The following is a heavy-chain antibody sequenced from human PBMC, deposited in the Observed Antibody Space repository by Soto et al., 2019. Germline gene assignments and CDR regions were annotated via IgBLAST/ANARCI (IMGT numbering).Heavy chain of an antibody. Sequence: ASVKVSCKASGYTFTSYAMHWVRQAPGQRLEWMGWINAGNGNTKYSQKFQGRVTITRDTSASTAYMELSSLRSEDTAVYYCARVQGSGYDYAFEDWGQGTRVTVSS. V-gene: IGHV1-3*01. D-gene: IGHD5-12*01. CDR1: GYTFTSYA. CDR3: ARVQGSGYDYAFED. CDR2: INAGNGNT. J-gene: IGHJ4*02.